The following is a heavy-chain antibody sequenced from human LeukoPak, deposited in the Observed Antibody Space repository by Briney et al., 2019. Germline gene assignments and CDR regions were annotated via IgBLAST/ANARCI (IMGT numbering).Heavy chain of an antibody. V-gene: IGHV4-31*03. D-gene: IGHD6-25*01. CDR2: IFYSGHT. J-gene: IGHJ3*02. Sequence: SETLSLTCTVSGASLTSGTYYWTWIRLHPGEGLEWIGYIFYSGHTYFNPSLKSRLTMSLDTSQNQISLKLTSVTAADTAVYYCATGSGYSSGWNNPYDAFDIWGQGTLVTVSS. CDR3: ATGSGYSSGWNNPYDAFDI. CDR1: GASLTSGTYY.